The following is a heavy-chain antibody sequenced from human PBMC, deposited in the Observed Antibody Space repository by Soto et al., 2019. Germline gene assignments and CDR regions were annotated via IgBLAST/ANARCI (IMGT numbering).Heavy chain of an antibody. CDR1: GGTFSSYA. V-gene: IGHV1-3*01. Sequence: ASVKVSCKASGGTFSSYAISWVRQAPGQGLEWMGWINAGNGNTKYSQKFQGRVTITRDTSASTAYMELSSLRSDDTAVYYCARGTRTNGVCYSFGFDYYYGMDVWGQGTTVTVSS. J-gene: IGHJ6*02. D-gene: IGHD2-8*01. CDR3: ARGTRTNGVCYSFGFDYYYGMDV. CDR2: INAGNGNT.